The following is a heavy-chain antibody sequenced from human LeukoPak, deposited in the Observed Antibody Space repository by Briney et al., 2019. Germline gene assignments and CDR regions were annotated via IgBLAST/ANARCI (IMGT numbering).Heavy chain of an antibody. J-gene: IGHJ6*03. CDR2: INHSGST. CDR3: ARGDTTDYYYMDV. V-gene: IGHV4-34*01. Sequence: SGTLSLTCAAYGGSFSGYYWSWIRQPPGKGLEWIGEINHSGSTNYNPSLKRRVTISVDTSKNQFSLKLSSVTAADTAVYYCARGDTTDYYYMDVWGKGTTVTVSS. D-gene: IGHD1-14*01. CDR1: GGSFSGYY.